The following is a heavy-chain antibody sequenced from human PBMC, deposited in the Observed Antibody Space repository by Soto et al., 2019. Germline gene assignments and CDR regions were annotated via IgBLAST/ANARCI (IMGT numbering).Heavy chain of an antibody. Sequence: SETLSLTCAASGGTVSSGAYSWTWMGQRPGKGLEWVGYVNSSGGTSYSPSLMIRLSISLDPSKNQFSLRLSAVTAAETAMYYCARARLRAVYAFDIWGQGTMVTISS. D-gene: IGHD5-12*01. CDR1: GGTVSSGAYS. J-gene: IGHJ3*02. CDR3: ARARLRAVYAFDI. V-gene: IGHV4-31*02. CDR2: VNSSGGT.